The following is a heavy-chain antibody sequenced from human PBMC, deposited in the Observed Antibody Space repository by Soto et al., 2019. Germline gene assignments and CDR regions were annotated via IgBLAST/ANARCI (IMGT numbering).Heavy chain of an antibody. J-gene: IGHJ3*02. CDR2: ISGSGGST. D-gene: IGHD4-17*01. Sequence: GGSLRLSCAASGSTFSSYAMSWVRQAPGKGLEWVSAISGSGGSTYYADSVKGRFTISRDNSKNTMYLQMNSLRAEDTAVYYCAKDYHDCGGNYDAFDIWGQGTMVTVSS. CDR3: AKDYHDCGGNYDAFDI. V-gene: IGHV3-23*01. CDR1: GSTFSSYA.